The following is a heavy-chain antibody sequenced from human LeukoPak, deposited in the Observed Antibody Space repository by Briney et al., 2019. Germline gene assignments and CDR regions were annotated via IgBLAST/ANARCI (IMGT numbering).Heavy chain of an antibody. V-gene: IGHV4-59*01. D-gene: IGHD2-15*01. CDR2: IYYSGTT. J-gene: IGHJ4*02. CDR3: ARRTCSGNNCYLYHFDY. Sequence: SETLSLTCTVSGGSISGYYWSWVRQPPGKGLEWIGGIYYSGTTNYNPSLKSRVTLSIDASKNQFSLKLSSVTAAATAVYFCARRTCSGNNCYLYHFDYWGQGALVTVSS. CDR1: GGSISGYY.